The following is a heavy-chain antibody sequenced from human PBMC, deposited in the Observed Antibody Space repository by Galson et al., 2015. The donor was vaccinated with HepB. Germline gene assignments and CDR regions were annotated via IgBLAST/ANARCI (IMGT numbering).Heavy chain of an antibody. CDR1: GFTFSSYN. CDR2: ITSSSTTI. Sequence: SLRLSCAASGFTFSSYNMNWVRQAPGKGLEWVSYITSSSTTIYYVDSVKGRFTISRDNAKNSLYLQMDSLRAEDTAVYFCARERYDFLTGYRYFDSWGQGTLVTVSS. D-gene: IGHD3-9*01. V-gene: IGHV3-48*01. CDR3: ARERYDFLTGYRYFDS. J-gene: IGHJ4*02.